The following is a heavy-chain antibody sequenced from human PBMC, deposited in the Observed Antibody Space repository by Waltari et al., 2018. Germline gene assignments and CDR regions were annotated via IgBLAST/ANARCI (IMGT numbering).Heavy chain of an antibody. CDR1: GGSISSYY. V-gene: IGHV4-59*01. CDR3: ARGITMVRGVMDV. D-gene: IGHD3-10*01. CDR2: IYYSGST. J-gene: IGHJ6*04. Sequence: QVQLQESGPGLVKPSETRSRTCTVAGGSISSYYWSWSRQPQGKGLEWSGYIYYSGSTNYNHSLKTRVTISVDTSKNPFSLKLSSVTAADTAVYYCARGITMVRGVMDVWGKGTTVTISS.